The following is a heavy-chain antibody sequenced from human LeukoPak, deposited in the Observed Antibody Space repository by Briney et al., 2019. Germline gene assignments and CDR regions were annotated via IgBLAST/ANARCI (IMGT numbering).Heavy chain of an antibody. Sequence: PSETLSLTCAVYGGSFSGYYWSWIRQPPGKGLEWIGEINHSGSTNYNPSLKSRVTISVDTSKNQFSLKLSSVTAADTAVYYCARGPSGKSSSGYYYGRWFDPWGQGTLVTVSS. D-gene: IGHD3-22*01. CDR2: INHSGST. CDR1: GGSFSGYY. J-gene: IGHJ5*02. V-gene: IGHV4-34*01. CDR3: ARGPSGKSSSGYYYGRWFDP.